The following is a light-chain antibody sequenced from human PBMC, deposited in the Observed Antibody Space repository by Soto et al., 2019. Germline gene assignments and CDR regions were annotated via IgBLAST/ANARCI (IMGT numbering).Light chain of an antibody. V-gene: IGKV3-15*01. Sequence: EIVMTQSPATLSVSPGERATLSCRASQSVSSNLAWYQQKPGQAPRLLIYGASTRATGIPARFSGSGSGTEFTLTISSLQYEAFAVYYCQQYNNWWTFGQGTKVEIK. J-gene: IGKJ1*01. CDR1: QSVSSN. CDR3: QQYNNWWT. CDR2: GAS.